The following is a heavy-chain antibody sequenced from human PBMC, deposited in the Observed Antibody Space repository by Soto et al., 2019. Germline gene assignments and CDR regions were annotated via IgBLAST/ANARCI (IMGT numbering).Heavy chain of an antibody. Sequence: GGSLRLACASSVFIFISYGMQWVRQAPGKGLDWVAVISYDGSIKYYADSVKGRFTISRDNSKNTLYLQMNSLRAEDTAVYYCAKDRYCSGGSCLNFYGMDVWGQGTTVTVSS. CDR2: ISYDGSIK. D-gene: IGHD2-15*01. J-gene: IGHJ6*02. CDR1: VFIFISYG. V-gene: IGHV3-30*18. CDR3: AKDRYCSGGSCLNFYGMDV.